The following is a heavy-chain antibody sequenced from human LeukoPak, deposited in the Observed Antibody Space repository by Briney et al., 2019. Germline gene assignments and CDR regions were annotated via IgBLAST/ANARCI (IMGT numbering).Heavy chain of an antibody. Sequence: ASVKVSCKASGYTFTSYYMHWVRQAPGQGLEWMGWISAYNGNTNYAQKLQGRVTMTTDTSTSTAYMELRSLRSDDTAVYYCARDLRGGYCSSTSCYPIYYFDYWGQGTLVTVSS. D-gene: IGHD2-2*01. CDR3: ARDLRGGYCSSTSCYPIYYFDY. CDR1: GYTFTSYY. CDR2: ISAYNGNT. V-gene: IGHV1-18*04. J-gene: IGHJ4*02.